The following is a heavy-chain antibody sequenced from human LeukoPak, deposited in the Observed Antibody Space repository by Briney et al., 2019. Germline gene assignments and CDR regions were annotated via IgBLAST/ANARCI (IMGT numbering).Heavy chain of an antibody. D-gene: IGHD3-22*01. CDR2: IKQDGSDK. CDR3: ARDSIPGYDSSGYMVAFDL. Sequence: GGSLRLSCAASGFTFNNYWMTWVRQAPGKGLEWVANIKQDGSDKYYVDSVKGRFIISRDTAKNSLYLQMNSLRAEDTAVYYCARDSIPGYDSSGYMVAFDLWGQGTMVTVSS. J-gene: IGHJ3*01. CDR1: GFTFNNYW. V-gene: IGHV3-7*05.